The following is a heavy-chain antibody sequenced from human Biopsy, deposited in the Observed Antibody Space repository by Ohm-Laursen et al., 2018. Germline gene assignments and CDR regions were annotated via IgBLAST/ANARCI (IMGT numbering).Heavy chain of an antibody. CDR2: IYLDGNT. V-gene: IGHV3-53*01. CDR3: VRGRAY. CDR1: GFTVSTTY. Sequence: SLRLSCAAPGFTVSTTYMSWVRQAPGKGLEWVSIIYLDGNTYYTDSVKGRFTISRGNSKNALYLQMNSLRPADTAKYYCVRGRAYWGQGTLVTVSS. J-gene: IGHJ4*02.